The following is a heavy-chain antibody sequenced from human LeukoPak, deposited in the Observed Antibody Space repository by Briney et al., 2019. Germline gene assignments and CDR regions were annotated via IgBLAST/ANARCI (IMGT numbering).Heavy chain of an antibody. CDR3: ARDRWFGESTRSIDY. J-gene: IGHJ4*02. D-gene: IGHD3-10*01. CDR2: IWYDGSNK. V-gene: IGHV3-33*01. CDR1: GFTFSSYG. Sequence: PGRPLRLSCSASGFTFSSYGMHWVRQAPGKGLDWVAVIWYDGSNKYYAASVKGRFTISRDNSKNTRYLQMNSLRAEDTAAYYCARDRWFGESTRSIDYWGQGTLVTVSS.